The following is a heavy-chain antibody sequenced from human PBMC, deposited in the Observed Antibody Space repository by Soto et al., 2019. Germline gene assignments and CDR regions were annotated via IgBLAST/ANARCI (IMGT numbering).Heavy chain of an antibody. D-gene: IGHD3-22*01. CDR3: ARGGTLPYYYDSSDPGAGLIDY. J-gene: IGHJ4*02. Sequence: ASVKVSCKASGYTFTSYYMHWVRQAPGQGLEWMGIINPSGGSTSYAQKFQGRVTMTRDTSTSTVYMELSSLRSEDTAVYYCARGGTLPYYYDSSDPGAGLIDYWRQGTLVTVSS. CDR2: INPSGGST. CDR1: GYTFTSYY. V-gene: IGHV1-46*01.